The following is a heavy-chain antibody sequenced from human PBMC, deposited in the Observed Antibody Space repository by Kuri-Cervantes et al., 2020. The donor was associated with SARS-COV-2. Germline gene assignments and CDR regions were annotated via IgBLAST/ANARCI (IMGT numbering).Heavy chain of an antibody. CDR1: GGTFSSYA. V-gene: IGHV1-69*10. CDR2: IIPILGIA. Sequence: SVKVSCKASGGTFSSYANSWVRQAPGQGLEWMGGIIPILGIANYAQKFQGRVTITADKSTSTAYMELSSLRSEDTAVYYCARTMSGYSSGWYYFDYWGQGTLVTVYS. J-gene: IGHJ4*02. CDR3: ARTMSGYSSGWYYFDY. D-gene: IGHD6-19*01.